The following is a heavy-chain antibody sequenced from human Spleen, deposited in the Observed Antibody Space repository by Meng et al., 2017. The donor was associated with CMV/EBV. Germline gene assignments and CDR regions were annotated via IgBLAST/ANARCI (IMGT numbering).Heavy chain of an antibody. Sequence: ASVKVSCKASGYTFGSYGISWVRQAPGHGLEWMGWISGDDDDTNYAQKLQGRVTISAANSTVTAYMELSSLRSEDTALYYCARDARDRSSSSRPHHYYAMDVWGQGTTVTVSS. CDR1: GYTFGSYG. CDR2: ISGDDDDT. D-gene: IGHD2-2*01. J-gene: IGHJ6*02. CDR3: ARDARDRSSSSRPHHYYAMDV. V-gene: IGHV1-18*01.